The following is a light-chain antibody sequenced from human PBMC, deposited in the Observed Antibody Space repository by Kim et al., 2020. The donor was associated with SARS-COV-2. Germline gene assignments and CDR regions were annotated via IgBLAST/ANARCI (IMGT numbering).Light chain of an antibody. Sequence: SPGERATPSGRASQSVSSNLAWYQQKPGQAPRLLIYGASTRATGIPARSSGSGSGTEFTLTISSLQSEDFAVYYCQQYNNWPPITFGQGTRLEIK. CDR2: GAS. V-gene: IGKV3-15*01. J-gene: IGKJ5*01. CDR3: QQYNNWPPIT. CDR1: QSVSSN.